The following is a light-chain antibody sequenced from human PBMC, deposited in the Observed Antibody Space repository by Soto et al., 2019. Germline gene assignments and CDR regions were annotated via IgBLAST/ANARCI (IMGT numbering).Light chain of an antibody. CDR3: QQYNSYPIT. CDR2: DAS. V-gene: IGKV1-9*01. CDR1: QDIRNY. Sequence: IQLTQAPSSLSASVGDRVAVTCRASQDIRNYLAWYQQEPGKAPKLLICDASTLYSGVPSRFSGSGSGTEFTLTISSLQPDDFATYYCQQYNSYPITFGQGTRLEI. J-gene: IGKJ5*01.